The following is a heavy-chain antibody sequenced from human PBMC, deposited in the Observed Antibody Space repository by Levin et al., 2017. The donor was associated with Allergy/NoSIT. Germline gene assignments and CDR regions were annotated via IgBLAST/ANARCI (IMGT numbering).Heavy chain of an antibody. V-gene: IGHV3-21*01. J-gene: IGHJ3*02. CDR1: GFTFSSYS. D-gene: IGHD1-26*01. Sequence: GGSLRLSCAGSGFTFSSYSVNWVRQAPGKGLEWVSSISSRSTHIYYADSVRGRFTISRDNAKNSLYLQMNSLRDEDTAVYYCARGGMGATADDTFDSWGRGTMVTVSS. CDR3: ARGGMGATADDTFDS. CDR2: ISSRSTHI.